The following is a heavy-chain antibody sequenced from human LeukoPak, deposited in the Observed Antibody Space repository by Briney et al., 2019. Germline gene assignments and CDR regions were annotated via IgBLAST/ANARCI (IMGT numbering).Heavy chain of an antibody. J-gene: IGHJ4*02. V-gene: IGHV4-34*01. CDR2: INHSGST. D-gene: IGHD3-22*01. CDR1: GGSFSGYY. CDR3: AGGGDYYDSSGYYALPDY. Sequence: SETLSLTCAVYGGSFSGYYWSWIRQPPGKGLEWIGEINHSGSTNYNPSLRSRVTISVDTSKNQFSLKLSSVTAADTAVYYCAGGGDYYDSSGYYALPDYWGQGTLVTVSS.